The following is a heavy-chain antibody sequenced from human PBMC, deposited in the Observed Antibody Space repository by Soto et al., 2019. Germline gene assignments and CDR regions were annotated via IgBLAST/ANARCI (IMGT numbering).Heavy chain of an antibody. CDR2: TSPIFGSG. CDR1: GGTFSTNP. J-gene: IGHJ4*02. V-gene: IGHV1-69*06. Sequence: QVQLVQSGAEVKMPGSSVKVSCKASGGTFSTNPISWVRQAPGQGLEWMGGTSPIFGSGSSSQTFHGRPTVTADKSTNTAYMELSNLTSGDTAVYYCARRQSGGFHRYFDSWGQGTLVTVSS. CDR3: ARRQSGGFHRYFDS. D-gene: IGHD2-15*01.